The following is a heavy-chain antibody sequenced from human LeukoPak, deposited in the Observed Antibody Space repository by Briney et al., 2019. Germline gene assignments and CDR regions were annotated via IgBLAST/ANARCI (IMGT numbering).Heavy chain of an antibody. V-gene: IGHV4-59*08. Sequence: PSETLSLTCTVSGGSISSYYWSWIRQPPGKGLEWIGYIYYSGSTNYNPSLKSRVTISVDTSKNQFSLKLSSVTAADTAVYYCARGRGATTPFDYWGQGTLVNVSS. D-gene: IGHD5-12*01. CDR2: IYYSGST. J-gene: IGHJ4*02. CDR3: ARGRGATTPFDY. CDR1: GGSISSYY.